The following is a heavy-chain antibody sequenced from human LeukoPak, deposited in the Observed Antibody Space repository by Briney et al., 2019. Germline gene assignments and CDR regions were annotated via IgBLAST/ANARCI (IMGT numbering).Heavy chain of an antibody. CDR3: ASRSWDILPHYFDT. CDR2: IKSKAKGETT. D-gene: IGHD2-15*01. J-gene: IGHJ4*02. CDR1: GFSFSSAW. V-gene: IGHV3-15*01. Sequence: GGSLRLSCEVSGFSFSSAWMNWVRQAPGKGPEWVGRIKSKAKGETTDYAPPVKGRFIISRDDSRNTLYLQMNSLKMEDTAVYYCASRSWDILPHYFDTWGQGTLVTVSS.